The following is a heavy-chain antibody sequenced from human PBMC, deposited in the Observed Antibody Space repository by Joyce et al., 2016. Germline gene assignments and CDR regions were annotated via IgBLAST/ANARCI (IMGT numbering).Heavy chain of an antibody. D-gene: IGHD6-19*01. V-gene: IGHV3-7*03. CDR2: INEDGSEK. CDR3: TRGAGTGWFDP. Sequence: EVYLVESGGGLVQPGGSLRLSCAASGFSFRYFWMDWVRQAPVKGLELVAQINEDGSEKNYMASLRGRVTISRDNAKNSVDLQINSLRVEDTAVYYCTRGAGTGWFDPWGQGTLVTVSS. CDR1: GFSFRYFW. J-gene: IGHJ5*02.